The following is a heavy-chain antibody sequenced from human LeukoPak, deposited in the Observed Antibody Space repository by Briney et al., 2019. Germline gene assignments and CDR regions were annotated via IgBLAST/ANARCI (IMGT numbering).Heavy chain of an antibody. CDR3: VRDRYSSGWYDGFDY. CDR1: GGSISSGSYY. CDR2: IYTSGST. V-gene: IGHV4-61*02. J-gene: IGHJ4*02. D-gene: IGHD6-19*01. Sequence: SQTLSLTCTVSGGSISSGSYYWSWIRQPAGKGLEWIGRIYTSGSTNYNPSLKSRVTISVDTSKNQFSLKLSSVTAADTAVYYCVRDRYSSGWYDGFDYWGQGTLVTVSS.